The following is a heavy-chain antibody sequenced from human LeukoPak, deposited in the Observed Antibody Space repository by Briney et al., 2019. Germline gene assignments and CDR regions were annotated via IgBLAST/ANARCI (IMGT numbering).Heavy chain of an antibody. CDR3: ARDVHDYGGNSGFDY. V-gene: IGHV1-2*02. J-gene: IGHJ4*01. D-gene: IGHD4-23*01. Sequence: ASVKVPCKASGYFFRDYYMHWVRQAPGQGLEWMGWINPSSGDANYAQKSQGRVTMTSDTSISTAYLELNRLRADDTAIYFCARDVHDYGGNSGFDYWGQGSLVIVSS. CDR2: INPSSGDA. CDR1: GYFFRDYY.